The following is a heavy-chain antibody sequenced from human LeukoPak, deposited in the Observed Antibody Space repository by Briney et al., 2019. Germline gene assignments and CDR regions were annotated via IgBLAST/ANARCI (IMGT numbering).Heavy chain of an antibody. V-gene: IGHV3-33*01. J-gene: IGHJ4*02. CDR3: ASQGIVGAHFDY. D-gene: IGHD1-26*01. Sequence: PGGSLRLSCAASGFTFSSYGMHWVRQAPGKGLEWVAVIWYDGSNKYYADSVKGRFTISRDNSKNTLYLQMNSLRAEDTAVYYCASQGIVGAHFDYWGQGTLVTVSS. CDR2: IWYDGSNK. CDR1: GFTFSSYG.